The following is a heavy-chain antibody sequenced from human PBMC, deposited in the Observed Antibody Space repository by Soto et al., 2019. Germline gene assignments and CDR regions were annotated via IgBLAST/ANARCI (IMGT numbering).Heavy chain of an antibody. CDR1: GFTFSSYA. D-gene: IGHD2-15*01. V-gene: IGHV3-23*01. J-gene: IGHJ1*01. Sequence: GGSLRLSCAASGFTFSSYAMSWVRQAPGKGLEWVSAISGSGGSTYYADSVKGRFTISRDNSKNTLYLQMNSLRAEDTAVYYCAKNPNKGSGGSCYSCIQHWGQGTLVTVSS. CDR2: ISGSGGST. CDR3: AKNPNKGSGGSCYSCIQH.